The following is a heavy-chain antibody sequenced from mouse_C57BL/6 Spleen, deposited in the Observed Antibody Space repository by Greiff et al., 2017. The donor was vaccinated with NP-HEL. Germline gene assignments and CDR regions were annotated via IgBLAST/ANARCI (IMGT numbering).Heavy chain of an antibody. V-gene: IGHV1-61*01. Sequence: VQLQQPGAELVRPGSSVKLSCKASGYTFTSYWMDWVKQRPGQGLEWIGNIYPSDSETHYNQKFKDKATLTVDKSSSTTYMQLISLTSEDSAVYYFSRPYCSGYFYVWGTGTTVTVSS. CDR1: GYTFTSYW. CDR3: SRPYCSGYFYV. J-gene: IGHJ1*03. CDR2: IYPSDSET. D-gene: IGHD2-12*01.